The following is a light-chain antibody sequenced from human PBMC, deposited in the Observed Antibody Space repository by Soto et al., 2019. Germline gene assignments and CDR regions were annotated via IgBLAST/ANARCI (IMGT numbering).Light chain of an antibody. CDR1: QTVRDN. CDR2: GAT. V-gene: IGKV3D-15*01. CDR3: QQYNNWPLT. J-gene: IGKJ4*01. Sequence: EVVMTQSPATLSVSPGERATLSCRASQTVRDNLGWYQQKPGQPPRLLIYGATTRDNGIPAKFSGSGSGTEFTLTISSLQSEDFAVYYCQQYNNWPLTFGGGTKVDIK.